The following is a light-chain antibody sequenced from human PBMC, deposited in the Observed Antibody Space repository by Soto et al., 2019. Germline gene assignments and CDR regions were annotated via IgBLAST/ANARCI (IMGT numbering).Light chain of an antibody. V-gene: IGLV3-1*01. CDR3: QAWDSSAGVV. CDR1: KLGDKY. J-gene: IGLJ2*01. CDR2: QDK. Sequence: SYELTQPPSVSVSPGQTASITCFGDKLGDKYAWWYQQKPGQSPVLVIYQDKKRPSGIPERFSGSNSENTATLTISGTQAMDEADYYCQAWDSSAGVVFGGGTKLTVL.